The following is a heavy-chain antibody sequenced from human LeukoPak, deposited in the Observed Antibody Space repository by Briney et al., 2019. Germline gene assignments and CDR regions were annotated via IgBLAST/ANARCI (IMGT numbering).Heavy chain of an antibody. V-gene: IGHV3-21*04. CDR2: ISSSSGYI. CDR1: GFTFSSYS. J-gene: IGHJ3*01. CDR3: AREAASGGGVFEL. Sequence: PGGSLRLSCAASGFTFSSYSMNRVRRAPGKGLEWVSSISSSSGYIYYADSVKGRFTISRDNSKNTLYLQMNSLRAEDTAVYYCAREAASGGGVFELWGQGTMVTVSS. D-gene: IGHD6-19*01.